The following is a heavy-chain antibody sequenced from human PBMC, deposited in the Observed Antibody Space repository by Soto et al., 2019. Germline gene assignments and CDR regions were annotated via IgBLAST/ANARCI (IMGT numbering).Heavy chain of an antibody. CDR3: ARDSVDYYDSSGYFWFDP. Sequence: EVQLVESGGGLVKPGGSLRLSCAASGFTFSSYSMNWVRQAPGKGLEWVSSISSSRSYIYYADSVKGRFTISRDNAKNSLYLQMNSLRDEDTAVYYCARDSVDYYDSSGYFWFDPWGQGTLVTVSS. D-gene: IGHD3-22*01. CDR1: GFTFSSYS. CDR2: ISSSRSYI. V-gene: IGHV3-21*01. J-gene: IGHJ5*02.